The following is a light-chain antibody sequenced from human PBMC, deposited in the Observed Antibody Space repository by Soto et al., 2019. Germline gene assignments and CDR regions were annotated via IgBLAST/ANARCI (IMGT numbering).Light chain of an antibody. CDR1: SSDVGGYNY. CDR3: CSYAGSYTFYV. CDR2: DVS. Sequence: QSVLTQPRSVSGSPGQSVPISCTGTSSDVGGYNYVSWYQQHPGKAPKLMIYDVSKWPSGVPDRFSGSKSGNTASLTISGLQAEDEADYYCCSYAGSYTFYVFGTGTKLTVL. J-gene: IGLJ1*01. V-gene: IGLV2-11*01.